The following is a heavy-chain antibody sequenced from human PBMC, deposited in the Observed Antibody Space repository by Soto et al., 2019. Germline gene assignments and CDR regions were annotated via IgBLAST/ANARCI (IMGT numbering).Heavy chain of an antibody. Sequence: QVQLQQWGAGLLKPSETLSLTCAVYGGSFSGYYWSWIRQPPGKGLEWIGEINHSGSTNYNPSLKSRVTISVDTCKNQFSLKLNSVTAADTAVYYCARGPVDTRDYGDYRFDYWGQGTLVTVSS. CDR1: GGSFSGYY. V-gene: IGHV4-34*01. CDR2: INHSGST. D-gene: IGHD4-17*01. CDR3: ARGPVDTRDYGDYRFDY. J-gene: IGHJ4*02.